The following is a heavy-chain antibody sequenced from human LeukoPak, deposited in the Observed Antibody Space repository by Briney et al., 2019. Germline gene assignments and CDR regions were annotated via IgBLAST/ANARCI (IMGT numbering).Heavy chain of an antibody. CDR3: ARSALTAVITRYFDP. CDR1: GFTFSVYY. J-gene: IGHJ5*02. D-gene: IGHD5-18*01. CDR2: TKGSGNTI. V-gene: IGHV3-11*04. Sequence: GGSLRLSRAPSGFTFSVYYMSWIPQAPGEGLEWVSYTKGSGNTIYYADSVKCRFTISRDNTKNSLYLQMNSLRAEDTAVYYCARSALTAVITRYFDPWGQGTLVTVSS.